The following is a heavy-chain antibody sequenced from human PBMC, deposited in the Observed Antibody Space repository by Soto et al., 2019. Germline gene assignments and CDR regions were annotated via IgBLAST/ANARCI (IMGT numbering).Heavy chain of an antibody. Sequence: QVQLVQSGAEVKKPGASVKVSCKASGYTFTNYAMHWVRQAPGQRLEWMGWINAGNGNTKYSQKFQGRVTITRDTSASTAYMEVSSLRSEDTAVYYCARGDYYDIHDYWGQGTLVTVSS. D-gene: IGHD3-22*01. CDR3: ARGDYYDIHDY. CDR1: GYTFTNYA. V-gene: IGHV1-3*01. J-gene: IGHJ4*02. CDR2: INAGNGNT.